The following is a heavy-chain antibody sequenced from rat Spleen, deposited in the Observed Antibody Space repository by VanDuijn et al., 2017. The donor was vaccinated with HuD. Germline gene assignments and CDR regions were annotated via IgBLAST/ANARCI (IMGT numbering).Heavy chain of an antibody. D-gene: IGHD1-12*01. J-gene: IGHJ2*01. CDR2: ISTGGDDT. Sequence: EVQLVESGGGLVQPGRSLKLSCAASGFTFSHYGMAWVRQTPTKGLEWVASISTGGDDTYNRDSVKGRFTISRDDAKNTQYLQKDSLRSEDTAINYCTRQRGDGSYHGGLDYWGQGVMVTVSS. CDR3: TRQRGDGSYHGGLDY. V-gene: IGHV5S14*01. CDR1: GFTFSHYG.